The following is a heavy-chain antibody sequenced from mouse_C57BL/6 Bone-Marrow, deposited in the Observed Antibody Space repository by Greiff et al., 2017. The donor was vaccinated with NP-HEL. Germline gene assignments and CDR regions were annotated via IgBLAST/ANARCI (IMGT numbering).Heavy chain of an antibody. V-gene: IGHV8-5*01. CDR1: GFSLSTSNMG. Sequence: QVTLKVSGPGILQPSQTLSLTCSFSGFSLSTSNMGIGWIRQPSGKGLEWLAHIWWNDAKYYNPSLKSRLPISKDTSNNQVFLKSTSVDTADTATYYCAKIAGGSNYPYYAMDYWGQGTSVTVSS. CDR2: IWWNDAK. J-gene: IGHJ4*01. CDR3: AKIAGGSNYPYYAMDY. D-gene: IGHD2-5*01.